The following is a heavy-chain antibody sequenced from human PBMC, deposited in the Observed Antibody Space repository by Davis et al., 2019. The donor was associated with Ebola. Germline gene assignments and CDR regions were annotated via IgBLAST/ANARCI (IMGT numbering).Heavy chain of an antibody. J-gene: IGHJ4*02. CDR1: GDSVSSNSAA. V-gene: IGHV6-1*01. CDR2: TYYRSKWYN. D-gene: IGHD6-13*01. Sequence: SETLPLTCAISGDSVSSNSAAWNWIRQSPSRGLEWLGRTYYRSKWYNDYAVSVKSRITINPDTSKNQFSLQLNSVTPEDTAVYYCATSSWYTRGFDYWGQGTLVTVSS. CDR3: ATSSWYTRGFDY.